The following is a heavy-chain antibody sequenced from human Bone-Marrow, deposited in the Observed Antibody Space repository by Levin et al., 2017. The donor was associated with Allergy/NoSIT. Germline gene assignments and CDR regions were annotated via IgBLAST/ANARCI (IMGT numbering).Heavy chain of an antibody. D-gene: IGHD3-3*01. CDR1: GFSFSSYG. CDR2: ISYDGYNK. V-gene: IGHV3-30*18. CDR3: AKGLEDYDYWSANDTVDI. Sequence: GGSLRLSCAASGFSFSSYGMHWVRQAPGKGLEWVAVISYDGYNKYYVDSVKGRFTISRDNSKNTLYLQMNSLRGDDTAVYYCAKGLEDYDYWSANDTVDIWGQGTMVTVSS. J-gene: IGHJ3*02.